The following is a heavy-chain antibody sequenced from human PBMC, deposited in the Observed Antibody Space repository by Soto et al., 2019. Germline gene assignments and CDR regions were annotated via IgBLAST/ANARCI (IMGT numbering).Heavy chain of an antibody. D-gene: IGHD3-22*01. CDR1: GFTFSSYA. Sequence: PGGSLRLSCAASGFTFSSYAMSWVRQAPGKGLEWVSAISGSGGSTYYADSVKGRFTISRDNSKNTLYPQMNSLRAEDTAVYYCATYYYDSTGYFDYWGQGTLVTVSS. J-gene: IGHJ4*02. CDR2: ISGSGGST. V-gene: IGHV3-23*01. CDR3: ATYYYDSTGYFDY.